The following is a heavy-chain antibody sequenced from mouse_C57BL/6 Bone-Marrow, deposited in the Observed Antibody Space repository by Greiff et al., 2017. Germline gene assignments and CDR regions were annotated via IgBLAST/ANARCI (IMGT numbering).Heavy chain of an antibody. CDR1: GYTFTSYW. J-gene: IGHJ2*01. D-gene: IGHD4-1*01. V-gene: IGHV1-61*01. CDR2: IYPSDSET. Sequence: HVQLQQPGAELVRPGSSVKLSCKASGYTFTSYWMDWVKQRPGQGLEWIGNIYPSDSETHYNQKFKDKATLTVDKSSSTAYMQLRSLTSEDSAVYYCARGWDKKGYYLDYWGQGTTLTVSS. CDR3: ARGWDKKGYYLDY.